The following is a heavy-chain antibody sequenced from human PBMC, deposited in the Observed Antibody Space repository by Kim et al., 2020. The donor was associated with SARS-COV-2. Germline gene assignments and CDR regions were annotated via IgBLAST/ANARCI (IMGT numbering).Heavy chain of an antibody. CDR2: ISGSGGST. V-gene: IGHV3-23*01. J-gene: IGHJ4*02. D-gene: IGHD3-16*01. Sequence: GGSLRLSCAASGFTFSSYAMSWVRQAPGKGLEWVSAISGSGGSTYYADSVKGRFTISRDNSKNTLYLQMNSLRAEDTAVYYCAKESVTTGTYYDYVWGQLTPTPNDYWGQGTLVTVSS. CDR3: AKESVTTGTYYDYVWGQLTPTPNDY. CDR1: GFTFSSYA.